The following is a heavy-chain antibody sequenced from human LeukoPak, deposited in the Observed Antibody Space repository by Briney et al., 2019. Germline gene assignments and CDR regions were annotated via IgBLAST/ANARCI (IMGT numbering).Heavy chain of an antibody. CDR2: IIASGGST. D-gene: IGHD2-2*01. CDR3: AKGRSASSYYYMDV. V-gene: IGHV3-23*01. CDR1: GFTFSSYA. Sequence: PGGSLRLSCAASGFTFSSYALSWVRQAPGKGLEWVSSIIASGGSTFYADSVKGRFAISRDNSKNTLYLHMNSLRAEDSAVYYCAKGRSASSYYYMDVWGKGTTVTVSS. J-gene: IGHJ6*03.